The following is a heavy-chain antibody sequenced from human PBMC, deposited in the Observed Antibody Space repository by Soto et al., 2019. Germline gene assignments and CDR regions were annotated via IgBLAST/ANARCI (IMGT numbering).Heavy chain of an antibody. CDR2: IFSDNER. V-gene: IGHV2-26*01. D-gene: IGHD4-17*01. CDR1: GFSLTTGKMG. Sequence: QVTLKESGPALVKPTETLTLTCTVSGFSLTTGKMGVSWIRQPPGKALEWLAHIFSDNERSYSTSLQGRLTISKDTSGSQVDLSMTNVDPVDTATYYCARMNVDSYQFYYAMDVWGQGTTVTVSS. J-gene: IGHJ6*02. CDR3: ARMNVDSYQFYYAMDV.